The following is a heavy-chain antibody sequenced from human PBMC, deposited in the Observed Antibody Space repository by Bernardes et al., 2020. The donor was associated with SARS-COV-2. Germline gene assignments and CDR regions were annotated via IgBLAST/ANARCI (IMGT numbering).Heavy chain of an antibody. CDR3: ARDRVVPAENWFDP. D-gene: IGHD2-2*01. Sequence: GGSLRLSCAASGFTFSSYEMNWVRQAPGKGLEWVSYISSSGSTIYYADSVKGRFTISRDNAKNSLYLQMNSLRAEDTAVYYCARDRVVPAENWFDPWGQGTLVTVSS. CDR2: ISSSGSTI. V-gene: IGHV3-48*03. J-gene: IGHJ5*02. CDR1: GFTFSSYE.